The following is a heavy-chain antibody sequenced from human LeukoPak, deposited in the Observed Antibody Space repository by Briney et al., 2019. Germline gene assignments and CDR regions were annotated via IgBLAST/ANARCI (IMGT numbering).Heavy chain of an antibody. CDR3: ARGSYGDSLGYYFDY. CDR2: ISYDGSNK. V-gene: IGHV3-30*03. CDR1: GFTFSSYG. Sequence: GGSLRLSCAASGFTFSSYGMHWVRQAPGKGLEWVAVISYDGSNKYYADSVKGRFTISRDNSKNTLYLQMNSLRAEDTAVYYCARGSYGDSLGYYFDYWGQGTLVTVSS. D-gene: IGHD4-17*01. J-gene: IGHJ4*02.